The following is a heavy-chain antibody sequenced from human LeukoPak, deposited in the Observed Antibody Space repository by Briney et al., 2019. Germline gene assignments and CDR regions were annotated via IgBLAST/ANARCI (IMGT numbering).Heavy chain of an antibody. J-gene: IGHJ4*02. CDR2: IYYSGST. V-gene: IGHV4-39*07. D-gene: IGHD3-22*01. CDR3: ARDMYYYDSSGGHTGY. Sequence: SETLPLTCTVSLGSISNSSYYWRWIRHPPGKALEWGGSIYYSGSTYYNPPLKSRVTISVDTSKNQFSLKLSSVTAADTAVYYCARDMYYYDSSGGHTGYWGQGTLVTVSS. CDR1: LGSISNSSYY.